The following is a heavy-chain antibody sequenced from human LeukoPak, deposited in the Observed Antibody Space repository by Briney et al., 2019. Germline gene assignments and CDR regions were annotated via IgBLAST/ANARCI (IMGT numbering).Heavy chain of an antibody. D-gene: IGHD4-23*01. J-gene: IGHJ6*03. CDR1: GFTFSSYS. Sequence: GGSLRLSCAASGFTFSSYSMNWVRQAPGKGLEWVSSISSSSSYIYYADSVKGRFTISRDNSKNTLYLQMNSLRAEDTAVYYCAREGDGGNSGYYMDVWGKGTTVTVSS. CDR3: AREGDGGNSGYYMDV. CDR2: ISSSSSYI. V-gene: IGHV3-21*01.